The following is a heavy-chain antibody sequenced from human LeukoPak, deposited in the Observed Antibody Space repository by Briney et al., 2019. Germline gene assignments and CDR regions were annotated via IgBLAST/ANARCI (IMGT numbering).Heavy chain of an antibody. J-gene: IGHJ6*03. CDR1: GYSISSGYY. CDR2: IYNSGST. V-gene: IGHV4-38-2*02. Sequence: SETLSLTCTVSGYSISSGYYWGWIRQAPGKGLEWIGSIYNSGSTYYNPSLKSRVTVSVDMSKNQFSLKMSSVTAADTAVYYCARAKGGAPNFTRIQLWSIYMDVWGKGTTVTISS. CDR3: ARAKGGAPNFTRIQLWSIYMDV. D-gene: IGHD5-18*01.